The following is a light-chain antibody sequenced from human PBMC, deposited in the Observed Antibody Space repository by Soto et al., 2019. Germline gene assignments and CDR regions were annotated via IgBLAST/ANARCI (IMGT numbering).Light chain of an antibody. CDR3: QSYDSSLSALV. CDR2: DNS. Sequence: QSVLTQPPSVSGAPGQRVTISCAGSSSNIGAGYDVHWYQQLPGTAPKLLIYDNSNRPSGVPDRFSGSKSGTSASLAITGLQAADEADYYCQSYDSSLSALVFGGGTQLTVL. J-gene: IGLJ2*01. V-gene: IGLV1-40*01. CDR1: SSNIGAGYD.